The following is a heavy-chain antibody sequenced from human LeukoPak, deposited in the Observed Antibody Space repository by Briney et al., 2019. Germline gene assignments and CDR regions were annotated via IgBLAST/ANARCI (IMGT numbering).Heavy chain of an antibody. CDR2: IYDSGST. V-gene: IGHV4-39*01. Sequence: KPSETLSLTCTVSGGSISSSSYYWGWIRPPPGKGLEWIRSIYDSGSTYYNPSLKSRVTISVDTSKNQFSLKLSCVTAADTAVYYCATHAGYSGYPSDYWGQGTLVTVSA. CDR3: ATHAGYSGYPSDY. J-gene: IGHJ4*02. CDR1: GGSISSSSYY. D-gene: IGHD5-12*01.